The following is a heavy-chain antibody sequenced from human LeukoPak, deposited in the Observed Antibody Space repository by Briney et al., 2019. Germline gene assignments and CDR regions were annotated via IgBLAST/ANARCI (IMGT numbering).Heavy chain of an antibody. V-gene: IGHV4-38-2*01. CDR2: IYHSGGT. CDR1: GYSISSGYY. Sequence: SETLSLTCAVSGYSISSGYYWGWIRQPPGKGLEWIGSIYHSGGTYYSPSLKSRVTISVDTSKNQFSLKLSSVTAADTAVYYCARGSSGLYHFDYWGQGTLVTVSS. CDR3: ARGSSGLYHFDY. D-gene: IGHD6-19*01. J-gene: IGHJ4*02.